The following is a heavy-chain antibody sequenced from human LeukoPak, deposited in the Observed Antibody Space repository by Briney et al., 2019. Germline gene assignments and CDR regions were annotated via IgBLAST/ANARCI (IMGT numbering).Heavy chain of an antibody. CDR1: GFTFSTYA. J-gene: IGHJ4*02. CDR3: AKGDTS. D-gene: IGHD2/OR15-2a*01. CDR2: IQFDGSSK. V-gene: IGHV3-30*02. Sequence: GGSLRLSCAASGFTFSTYAMHWVRQAPGKGLEWVAFIQFDGSSKYYADSVKGRFTISRDNSKNTLYLRMNSLRAEDTAVYYCAKGDTSWGQGTLVTVSS.